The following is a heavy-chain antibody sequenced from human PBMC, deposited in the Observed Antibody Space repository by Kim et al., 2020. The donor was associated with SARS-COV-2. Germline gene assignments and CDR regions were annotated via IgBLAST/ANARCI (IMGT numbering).Heavy chain of an antibody. J-gene: IGHJ4*02. V-gene: IGHV3-11*06. CDR1: GFTFSDYY. CDR3: ARERVDTAMVLLPYYFDY. D-gene: IGHD5-18*01. CDR2: ISSSSSYT. Sequence: GGSLRLSCAASGFTFSDYYMSWIRQAPGKGLEWVSYISSSSSYTNYADSVKGRFTISRDNAKNSLYLQMNSLRAEDTAVYYCARERVDTAMVLLPYYFDYWGQGTLVTVSS.